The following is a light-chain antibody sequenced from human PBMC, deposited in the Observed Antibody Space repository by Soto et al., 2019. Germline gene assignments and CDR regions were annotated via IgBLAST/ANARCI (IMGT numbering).Light chain of an antibody. CDR2: SAS. CDR1: QGMSTY. J-gene: IGKJ4*01. Sequence: DIQLTQSPSFLSASVGDTVTITCRASQGMSTYLAWYQQKPGKVPKLLIRSASTLQSGFPPRFSGGGSGTEFTLTISTLQPDDSGIYYCQQLNGYQLAFGGGTKVDIK. V-gene: IGKV1-9*01. CDR3: QQLNGYQLA.